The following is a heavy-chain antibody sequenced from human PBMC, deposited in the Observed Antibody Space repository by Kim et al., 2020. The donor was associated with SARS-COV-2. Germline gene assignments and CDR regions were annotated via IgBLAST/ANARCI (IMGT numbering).Heavy chain of an antibody. J-gene: IGHJ4*02. Sequence: SIGDADSVKGRFTISRDNAKNSLYLQMNSLRAEDTALYYCANGPLARENYWGQGTLVTVSS. D-gene: IGHD1-26*01. V-gene: IGHV3-9*01. CDR2: SI. CDR3: ANGPLARENY.